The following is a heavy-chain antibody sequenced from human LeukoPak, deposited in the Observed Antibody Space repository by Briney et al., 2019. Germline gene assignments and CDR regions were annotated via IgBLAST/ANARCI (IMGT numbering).Heavy chain of an antibody. CDR1: GYTFTDYY. CDR2: ISAYNGYT. Sequence: ASVKVSCKVSGYTFTDYYMHWVQQAPGQGLEWMGWISAYNGYTNYAQKLQGRVTMTTDTSTSTAYMELRSLRSDDTAVYYCARDLTTVTFDAFDIWGQGTMVTVSS. CDR3: ARDLTTVTFDAFDI. D-gene: IGHD4-17*01. J-gene: IGHJ3*02. V-gene: IGHV1-18*04.